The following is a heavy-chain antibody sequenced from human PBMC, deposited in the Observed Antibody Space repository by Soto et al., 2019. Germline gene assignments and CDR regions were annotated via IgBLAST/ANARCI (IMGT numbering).Heavy chain of an antibody. CDR2: IYYSGST. V-gene: IGHV4-59*01. Sequence: SETLSLTCTVSGGSISSYYWSWIRQPPGKGQEWIGYIYYSGSTNYNPSLKSRVTISVDTSKNQFSLKLSSVTAADTAVYYCARVGWYSSSWYSSSVRYYFDYWGQGTLVTVSS. J-gene: IGHJ4*02. CDR1: GGSISSYY. D-gene: IGHD6-13*01. CDR3: ARVGWYSSSWYSSSVRYYFDY.